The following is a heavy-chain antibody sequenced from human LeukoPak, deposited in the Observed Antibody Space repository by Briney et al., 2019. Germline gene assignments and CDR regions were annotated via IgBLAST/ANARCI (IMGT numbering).Heavy chain of an antibody. CDR1: GYTFTSYD. CDR3: ARVSPEWYQLLQPYYYYYMDV. J-gene: IGHJ6*03. Sequence: GASVKASCKASGYTFTSYDINWVRQATGQGLEWMGWMNPNSGNTGYAQKFQGRVTITRNTSISTAYMELSSLRSEDTAVYYCARVSPEWYQLLQPYYYYYMDVWGKGTTVTVSS. D-gene: IGHD2-2*01. V-gene: IGHV1-8*03. CDR2: MNPNSGNT.